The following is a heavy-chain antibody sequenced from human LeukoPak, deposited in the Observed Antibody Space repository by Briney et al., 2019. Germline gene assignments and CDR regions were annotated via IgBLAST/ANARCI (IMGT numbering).Heavy chain of an antibody. J-gene: IGHJ4*02. CDR2: IYYSGST. V-gene: IGHV4-39*01. CDR3: ARRVDYYDSSGYYHHFGY. D-gene: IGHD3-22*01. CDR1: GGSISSSSYY. Sequence: SETLSLTCTVSGGSISSSSYYWGWIRQPPGKGLEWIGGIYYSGSTYYNPSLKSRVTISVDTSKNQFSLKLSSVTAADTAVYYCARRVDYYDSSGYYHHFGYWDQGTLVTVSS.